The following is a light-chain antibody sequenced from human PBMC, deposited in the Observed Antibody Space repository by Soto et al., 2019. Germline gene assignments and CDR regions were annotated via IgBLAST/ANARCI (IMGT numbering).Light chain of an antibody. CDR3: QQYGGSPWT. J-gene: IGKJ1*01. V-gene: IGKV3-20*01. CDR2: GAS. CDR1: QSVSSRF. Sequence: EIVLTQSPGTLSLSPGERATLSCRASQSVSSRFLAGYQQKLDQAPRLLIYGASSRATGIPDRFSGSGSGTDFTLTNTRLEPEDFAVYYCQQYGGSPWTFGQGTKVEIK.